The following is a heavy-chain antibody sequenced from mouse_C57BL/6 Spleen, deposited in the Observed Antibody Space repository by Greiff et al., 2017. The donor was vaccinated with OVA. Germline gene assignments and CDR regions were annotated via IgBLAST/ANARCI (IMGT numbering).Heavy chain of an antibody. D-gene: IGHD1-1*01. CDR3: ARDYYYGSSPSWFAY. Sequence: GYTFTSYNMHWVKQTPRQGLEWIGAIYPGNGDTSYNQKFKGKATLTVDKSSSTAYMQLSSLTSEDSAVYFCARDYYYGSSPSWFAYWGQGTLVTVSA. CDR2: IYPGNGDT. V-gene: IGHV1-12*01. CDR1: GYTFTSYN. J-gene: IGHJ3*01.